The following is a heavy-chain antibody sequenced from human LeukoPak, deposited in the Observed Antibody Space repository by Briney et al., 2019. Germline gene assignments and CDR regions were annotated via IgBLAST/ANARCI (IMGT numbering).Heavy chain of an antibody. Sequence: GGSLRLSCAASGFTVSSNYMSWVRQAPGKGLEWVSVIYSGGSTYYADSVKGRFTISRDNSKNTLYLQMNSLRAEHTAVYYCAAAGLRVVGATHFFDYWGQGTLVTVSS. CDR1: GFTVSSNY. D-gene: IGHD1-26*01. V-gene: IGHV3-53*01. CDR3: AAAGLRVVGATHFFDY. CDR2: IYSGGST. J-gene: IGHJ4*02.